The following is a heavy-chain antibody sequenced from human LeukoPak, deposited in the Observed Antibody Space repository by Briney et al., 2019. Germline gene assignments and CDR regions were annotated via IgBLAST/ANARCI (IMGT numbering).Heavy chain of an antibody. Sequence: GGSLRLSCAASGFTFSRYAMSWVRQAPGKGLEWVSGICGGGGSTYYANSVKGRFTISRDNSKNTLYLQMSGLRAEDTAVYYCAKGERGLVRGVITTFYYGWDVWGEGTTVTVSS. J-gene: IGHJ6*04. V-gene: IGHV3-23*01. CDR2: ICGGGGST. D-gene: IGHD3-10*01. CDR1: GFTFSRYA. CDR3: AKGERGLVRGVITTFYYGWDV.